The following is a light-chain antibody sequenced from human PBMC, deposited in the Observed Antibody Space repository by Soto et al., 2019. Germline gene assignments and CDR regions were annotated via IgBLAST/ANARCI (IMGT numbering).Light chain of an antibody. Sequence: EIVLTQSPGTLSLSPGERATLSCRASQSVSSSYLAWYQQKPGQAPRLLIYGASSRATGIPDRFSGSGSGTDFTLTIRRLEPEDFAVYYCQQYSNSQITFGQGTRLEIK. J-gene: IGKJ5*01. CDR3: QQYSNSQIT. V-gene: IGKV3-20*01. CDR1: QSVSSSY. CDR2: GAS.